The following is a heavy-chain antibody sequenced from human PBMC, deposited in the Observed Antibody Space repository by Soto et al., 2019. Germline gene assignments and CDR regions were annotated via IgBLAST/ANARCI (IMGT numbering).Heavy chain of an antibody. J-gene: IGHJ4*02. Sequence: QLQLQESGPGLVKPSETLSLSCTVSGGSISSRSYYWGWIRQPPGKGLEWIGSIYYTGTTYYNPSLQRRFTMSVDTSINQVSLKLSSVTAADTAVYDCARLSGWLHPGYWGQGTLVTVSS. CDR1: GGSISSRSYY. CDR3: ARLSGWLHPGY. D-gene: IGHD5-12*01. V-gene: IGHV4-39*01. CDR2: IYYTGTT.